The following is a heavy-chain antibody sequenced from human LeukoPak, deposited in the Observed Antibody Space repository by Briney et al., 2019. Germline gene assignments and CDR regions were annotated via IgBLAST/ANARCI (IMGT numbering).Heavy chain of an antibody. CDR3: AKTYYFDSSGYWSAYYFDK. Sequence: AGGSLRLSCAATGFTFSSYAMHWVRQAPGKGLEWVAVISYDGSNKYYADSVKGRFTISRDNSKNTLYLQMNSLRAEDTAVYYCAKTYYFDSSGYWSAYYFDKWGQGTHVTVSS. D-gene: IGHD3-22*01. CDR2: ISYDGSNK. V-gene: IGHV3-30-3*01. J-gene: IGHJ4*02. CDR1: GFTFSSYA.